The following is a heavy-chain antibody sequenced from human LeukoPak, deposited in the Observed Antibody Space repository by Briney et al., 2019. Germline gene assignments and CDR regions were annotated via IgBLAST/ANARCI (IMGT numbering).Heavy chain of an antibody. CDR1: GFTFSSYA. CDR2: ITGSTGST. Sequence: GGSLRLSCAASGFTFSSYAMSWVRQAPGRGLEWVSTITGSTGSTSYADSVKGRFTISRDNSKNSLYLQMNSLRAEDTAVYYCAGTGTTDAFDIWGQGTMVTVPS. D-gene: IGHD1-7*01. V-gene: IGHV3-23*01. J-gene: IGHJ3*02. CDR3: AGTGTTDAFDI.